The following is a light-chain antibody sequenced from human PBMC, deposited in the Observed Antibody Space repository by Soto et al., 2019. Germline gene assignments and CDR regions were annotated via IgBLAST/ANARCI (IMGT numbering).Light chain of an antibody. V-gene: IGKV1-39*01. CDR1: QSIGNY. CDR2: AAS. Sequence: DIQMTQSPSSLSASVGDRVTITCRTNQSIGNYLNWYQQKPGKAPKLLISAASSLQSAVPSRFSGSGSGTDFTLTISSLQPEDFATYYCQESYSTSITFGQGTRL. CDR3: QESYSTSIT. J-gene: IGKJ5*01.